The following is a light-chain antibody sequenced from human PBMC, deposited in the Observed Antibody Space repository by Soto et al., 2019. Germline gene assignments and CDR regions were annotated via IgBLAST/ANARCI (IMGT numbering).Light chain of an antibody. CDR1: QSVSSY. Sequence: EIVLTQSPATLSLSPGERATLSCRASQSVSSYLAWYQQKPGQAPRLLIYDASNRATGIPARFSGSGSGTDFTLTISSLEPEDLAVYYGQQRSNWPHTFGQGTKLEIK. CDR2: DAS. V-gene: IGKV3-11*01. CDR3: QQRSNWPHT. J-gene: IGKJ2*01.